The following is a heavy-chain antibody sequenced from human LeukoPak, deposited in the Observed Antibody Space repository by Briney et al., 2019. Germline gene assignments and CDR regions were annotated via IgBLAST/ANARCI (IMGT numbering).Heavy chain of an antibody. CDR3: VRYRMVYDYTDARRDY. CDR2: IKQDGSEQ. D-gene: IGHD4-11*01. CDR1: GFTFSSYW. J-gene: IGHJ4*02. V-gene: IGHV3-7*03. Sequence: GGSLRLSCVGSGFTFSSYWMTWVRRAPGKGLEWVANIKQDGSEQNYVDSVKGRFTISRDNAKNSLSLQMDSLRADDTAVYYCVRYRMVYDYTDARRDYWGQGTLVTVSS.